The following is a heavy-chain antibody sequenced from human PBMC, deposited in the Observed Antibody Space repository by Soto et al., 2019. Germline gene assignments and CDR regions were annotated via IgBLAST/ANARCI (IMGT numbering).Heavy chain of an antibody. CDR1: GFTFSSYR. D-gene: IGHD1-1*01. CDR2: ISSSSSYI. V-gene: IGHV3-21*01. Sequence: EVQLVESGGGLVKPGGSLRLSCAASGFTFSSYRVNWVRQAPGKGLEWVSSISSSSSYIYYADSVKGRFTISRDNAKNSLYLQMNSLRAEDTAVYYCAREGQLELDYWGQGTLVTVSS. J-gene: IGHJ4*02. CDR3: AREGQLELDY.